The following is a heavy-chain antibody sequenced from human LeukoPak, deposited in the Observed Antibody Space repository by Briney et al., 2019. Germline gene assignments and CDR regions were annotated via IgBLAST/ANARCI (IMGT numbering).Heavy chain of an antibody. CDR2: INPNSGGT. CDR3: ARGQRGYCSSTSCYMAYYYMDV. V-gene: IGHV1-2*02. Sequence: ASVKVSCKASGYTFTGYYMHWVRQAPGQGLEWMGWINPNSGGTNYAQKFQGRVTMTRDTSISTAYMELSRLRSDDTAVYYCARGQRGYCSSTSCYMAYYYMDVWAKGPRSPSP. J-gene: IGHJ6*03. CDR1: GYTFTGYY. D-gene: IGHD2-2*02.